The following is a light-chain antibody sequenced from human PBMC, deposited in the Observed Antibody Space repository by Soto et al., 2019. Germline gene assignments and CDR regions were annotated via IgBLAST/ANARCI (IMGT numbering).Light chain of an antibody. CDR2: AAS. V-gene: IGKV1-39*01. CDR3: QQSYSTPRT. CDR1: QSISRY. Sequence: DIQMTQSPSSLSASVGDRVTITCRASQSISRYLNWYKQKPGKAPKLLIYAASSLQSGVPARFSGSGSGTDFTLTSSSLQPEDFANYYCQQSYSTPRTFGQGTKLEIK. J-gene: IGKJ2*01.